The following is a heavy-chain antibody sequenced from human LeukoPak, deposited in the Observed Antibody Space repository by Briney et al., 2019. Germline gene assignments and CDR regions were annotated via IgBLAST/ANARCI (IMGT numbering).Heavy chain of an antibody. CDR1: GGSISSSSYY. Sequence: PSETLSLTCTVSGGSISSSSYYWGWIRQPPGKGLEWIGSIYYSEDTYYNPSLKSRRVTISVDTSKNQFSLRLSSVTAADTAVYYCARHQWHYYYYMGVWGKGSTVTVSS. CDR3: ARHQWHYYYYMGV. CDR2: IYYSEDT. J-gene: IGHJ6*03. D-gene: IGHD6-19*01. V-gene: IGHV4-39*01.